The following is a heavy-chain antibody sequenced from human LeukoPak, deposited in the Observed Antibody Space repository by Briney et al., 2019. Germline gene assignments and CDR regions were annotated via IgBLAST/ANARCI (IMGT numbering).Heavy chain of an antibody. CDR3: AREIGGYFDY. D-gene: IGHD3-3*01. Sequence: SETLSLTCAVSGYSISSGYYWGWIRQPPGKGLEWIGSIYHSGSTYYNPSLKSRVTISVDTSKNQFSLKLSSVTAADTAVYYCAREIGGYFDYWGQGNLVTVSS. CDR2: IYHSGST. J-gene: IGHJ4*02. V-gene: IGHV4-38-2*01. CDR1: GYSISSGYY.